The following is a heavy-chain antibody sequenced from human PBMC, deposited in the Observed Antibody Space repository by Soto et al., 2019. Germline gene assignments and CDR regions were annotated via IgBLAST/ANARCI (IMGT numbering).Heavy chain of an antibody. Sequence: SETLSLTCTVSGGSISSYYWSWIRQPPGKGLEWIGSIYYGGRTYYNPSLKSRVTISVDKSKNQFSLRLSSVTAADTAVYFCARGRYCLTGRCFPNWFDSWGQGALVTVSS. CDR3: ARGRYCLTGRCFPNWFDS. CDR2: IYYGGRT. V-gene: IGHV4-59*04. D-gene: IGHD7-27*01. CDR1: GGSISSYY. J-gene: IGHJ5*01.